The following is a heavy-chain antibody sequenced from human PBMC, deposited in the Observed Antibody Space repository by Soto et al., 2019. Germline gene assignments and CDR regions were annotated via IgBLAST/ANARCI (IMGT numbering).Heavy chain of an antibody. D-gene: IGHD2-15*01. V-gene: IGHV1-2*02. Sequence: QVQLVQSGAEVKKPGASVKVSCKASGYIFNDYYMHWVRQAPGQGLEWMGWIKPNSGDTKYAQKFQDRVTMTRDTSISTAYMELSRLRSDDTAVYYCRRGEDXXXXVDXWGQGTLXXVS. CDR2: IKPNSGDT. J-gene: IGHJ4*02. CDR3: RRGEDXXXXVDX. CDR1: GYIFNDYY.